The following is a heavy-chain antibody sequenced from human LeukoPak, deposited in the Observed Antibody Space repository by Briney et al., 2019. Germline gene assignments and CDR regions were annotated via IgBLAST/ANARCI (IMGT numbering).Heavy chain of an antibody. J-gene: IGHJ5*02. CDR3: ASSSSWYGWFDP. D-gene: IGHD6-13*01. CDR2: IYPNSGGT. CDR1: GYTFTGYY. V-gene: IGHV1-2*02. Sequence: ASVKVSCKASGYTFTGYYMHRVRQAPGQGLEWMGWIYPNSGGTNYAQKFQGRVTMTRDTSISTAYMELSRLRSDDTAVYYCASSSSWYGWFDPWGQGTLVTVSS.